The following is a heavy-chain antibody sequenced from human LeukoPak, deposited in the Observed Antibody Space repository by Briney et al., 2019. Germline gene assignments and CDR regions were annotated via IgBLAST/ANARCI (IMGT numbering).Heavy chain of an antibody. Sequence: GGTLRLSCEASGFSFSSYGMSWVRQAPGEGLQWVSGFSASDGSRYYADSAKGRFTISRDNSKNTLYLQMNSLRAEDTAVYYCAKVPLIAAPKHFDYWGQGTLVTVSS. J-gene: IGHJ4*02. CDR2: FSASDGSR. CDR1: GFSFSSYG. V-gene: IGHV3-23*01. CDR3: AKVPLIAAPKHFDY. D-gene: IGHD6-13*01.